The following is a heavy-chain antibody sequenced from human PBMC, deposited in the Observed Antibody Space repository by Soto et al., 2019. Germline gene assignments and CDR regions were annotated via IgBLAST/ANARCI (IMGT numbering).Heavy chain of an antibody. CDR2: IYPGDSDT. D-gene: IGHD3-16*01. CDR1: GYSFTSYW. J-gene: IGHJ6*02. V-gene: IGHV5-51*01. Sequence: GESLKSSGSGSGYSFTSYWIGLVRQMPGKGLEWMGIIYPGDSDTRYSPSFQGQVTISADKSISTAYLQWSSLKASDTAMYYCARAGGRGDYYYGMDVWGQGTTVTVSS. CDR3: ARAGGRGDYYYGMDV.